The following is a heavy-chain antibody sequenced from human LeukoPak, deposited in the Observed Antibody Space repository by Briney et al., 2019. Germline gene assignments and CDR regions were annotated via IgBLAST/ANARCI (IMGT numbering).Heavy chain of an antibody. J-gene: IGHJ4*02. Sequence: GGSLRLSCAASGFTFSSYGMHWVRQPPGKGLEWVAFIRYDGSNKYYADSVKGRFTISRDNSKNTLYLQMNSLRAEDTAVYYCARRSGWDLGLVDWGQGTLVTVSS. CDR3: ARRSGWDLGLVD. CDR1: GFTFSSYG. D-gene: IGHD6-19*01. CDR2: IRYDGSNK. V-gene: IGHV3-30*02.